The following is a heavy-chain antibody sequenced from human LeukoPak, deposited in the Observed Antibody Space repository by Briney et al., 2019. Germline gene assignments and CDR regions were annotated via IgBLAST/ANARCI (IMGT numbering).Heavy chain of an antibody. J-gene: IGHJ4*02. CDR3: ARVAVAGRWLDY. CDR1: GDSIRSGGYF. D-gene: IGHD6-19*01. V-gene: IGHV4-31*03. CDR2: IYYRGST. Sequence: PSETLSLTCTFSGDSIRSGGYFWSWIRQHPGKVLEWIGYIYYRGSTYYNPSLKSRVTISVDTSKNQFSLKLSSVTAADTAVYYCARVAVAGRWLDYWGQGTLVTVSS.